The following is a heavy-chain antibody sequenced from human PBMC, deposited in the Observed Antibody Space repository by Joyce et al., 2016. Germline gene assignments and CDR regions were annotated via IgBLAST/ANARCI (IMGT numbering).Heavy chain of an antibody. V-gene: IGHV6-1*01. CDR2: TLDNAQWYR. CDR1: GASVSRNSAA. D-gene: IGHD1-14*01. J-gene: IGHJ6*02. CDR3: ARVHGPVSMCPPGAMDV. Sequence: QVQLQQSGPGLVKPSQTLSLTCAISGASVSRNSAAWNWIRHSPSRGLEWLGRTLDNAQWYRDYALSVRGRITINPNTSKNQVSLQLNSVTPEDTGVYYCARVHGPVSMCPPGAMDVWGQGTIVTVSS.